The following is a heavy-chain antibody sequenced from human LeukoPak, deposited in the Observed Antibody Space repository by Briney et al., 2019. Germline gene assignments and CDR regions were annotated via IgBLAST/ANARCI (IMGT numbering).Heavy chain of an antibody. CDR2: MNPNSGNT. CDR3: ARGLLRRGYDFWSGYYPGGSYYYMDV. D-gene: IGHD3-3*01. V-gene: IGHV1-8*03. Sequence: ASVKVSCKASGYTFTSYDINWLRQATVQGLEWMGWMNPNSGNTGYAQKFQGKVTITRNTSISTAYMELSSLRSEDTAVYYCARGLLRRGYDFWSGYYPGGSYYYMDVWGKGTTVTVSS. J-gene: IGHJ6*03. CDR1: GYTFTSYD.